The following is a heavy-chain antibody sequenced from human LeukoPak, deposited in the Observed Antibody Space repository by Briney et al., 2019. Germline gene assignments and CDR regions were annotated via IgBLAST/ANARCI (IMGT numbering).Heavy chain of an antibody. V-gene: IGHV5-10-1*01. CDR1: GYSFTIYW. CDR2: IDPSDSYT. CDR3: ARQYYYGSGTARGGMDV. J-gene: IGHJ6*02. Sequence: KVSCKGSGYSFTIYWISWVRQMPGKGLEWMGRIDPSDSYTNYSPSFQGHVTISADKSISTAYLRWSSLKASDTAMYYCARQYYYGSGTARGGMDVWGQGTTVTVSS. D-gene: IGHD3-10*01.